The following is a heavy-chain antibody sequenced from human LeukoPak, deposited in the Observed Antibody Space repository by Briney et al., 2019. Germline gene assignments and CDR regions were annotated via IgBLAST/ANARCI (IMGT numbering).Heavy chain of an antibody. Sequence: PGGSLRLSCAASGFTFSSYEMNWARQAPGKGLEWVSYISSSGSTIYYADSVEGRFTISRDNAKNSLYLQMNSLRAEDTAVYYCARGPDYYGSGSYLDYWGQGTLVTVSS. V-gene: IGHV3-48*03. CDR1: GFTFSSYE. CDR2: ISSSGSTI. J-gene: IGHJ4*02. D-gene: IGHD3-10*01. CDR3: ARGPDYYGSGSYLDY.